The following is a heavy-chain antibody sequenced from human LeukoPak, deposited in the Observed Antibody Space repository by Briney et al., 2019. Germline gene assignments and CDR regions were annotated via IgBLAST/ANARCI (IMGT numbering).Heavy chain of an antibody. V-gene: IGHV1-18*01. CDR3: ARNDFFGDSSGSDFDY. Sequence: ASVKVSCKAYGYTFMSHGISWVRQAPGQGLEWMGWISGSSSNTNYAQRLQGRVTMTTDTSTTTAYMELRSLRSDDTAVYYCARNDFFGDSSGSDFDYWGQGTLVTVSS. CDR1: GYTFMSHG. J-gene: IGHJ4*02. D-gene: IGHD3-22*01. CDR2: ISGSSSNT.